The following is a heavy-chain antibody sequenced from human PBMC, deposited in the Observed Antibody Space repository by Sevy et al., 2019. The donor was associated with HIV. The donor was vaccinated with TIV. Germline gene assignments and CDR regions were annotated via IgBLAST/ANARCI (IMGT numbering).Heavy chain of an antibody. CDR3: ATDNITNPGAFDI. J-gene: IGHJ3*02. CDR2: FDPEDGET. Sequence: ASVKVSCKVSGYTLTELSMHWVRQAPGKGLEWMGGFDPEDGETIYAQKFQGRVTMTEDTSTDTAYMELSSLRSGDTAVYYCATDNITNPGAFDIWGQGTMVTVSS. D-gene: IGHD3-3*01. CDR1: GYTLTELS. V-gene: IGHV1-24*01.